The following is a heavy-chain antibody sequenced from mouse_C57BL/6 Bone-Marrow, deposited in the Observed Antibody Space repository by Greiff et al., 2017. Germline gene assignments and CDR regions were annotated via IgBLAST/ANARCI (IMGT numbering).Heavy chain of an antibody. D-gene: IGHD2-4*01. CDR1: GYAFSSSW. Sequence: QVQLQQSGPELVKPGASVKISCKASGYAFSSSWMNWVKQRPGKGLEWIGRIYPGDGDTNYNGKFKGKATLTADKSSSTAYMQLSSLTSEDAAVYFGARGYYDYDGGAWFAYWGQGTLVTVSA. CDR2: IYPGDGDT. V-gene: IGHV1-82*01. CDR3: ARGYYDYDGGAWFAY. J-gene: IGHJ3*01.